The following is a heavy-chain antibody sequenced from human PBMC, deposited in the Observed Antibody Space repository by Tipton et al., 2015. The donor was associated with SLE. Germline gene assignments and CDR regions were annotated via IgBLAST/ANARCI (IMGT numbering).Heavy chain of an antibody. CDR3: AGVETTVSHPDY. Sequence: TLSLTCAVSGASISGSSWWSWVRQPPGKGLEWIGEIYHSGSTTYTNYNPSLKRRVTISVDNSKNQFSLNLNSVTAADTAVYYCAGVETTVSHPDYWGQGTLVTVSS. J-gene: IGHJ4*02. V-gene: IGHV4-4*02. D-gene: IGHD4-17*01. CDR2: IYHSGSTTYT. CDR1: GASISGSSW.